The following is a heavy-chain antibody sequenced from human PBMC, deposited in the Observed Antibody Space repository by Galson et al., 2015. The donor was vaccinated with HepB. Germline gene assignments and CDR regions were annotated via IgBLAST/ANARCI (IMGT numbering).Heavy chain of an antibody. CDR1: GLIFRDYY. J-gene: IGHJ1*01. Sequence: SLRLSCAASGLIFRDYYMTWIRQAPGKGLEWVSYISGGGTYTNYADSVRGRFTISRDNAKNSLYLQINRLRVEDTAVYYCARGVLGKPFLYWGQGTLVTVPS. D-gene: IGHD4-23*01. CDR2: ISGGGTYT. CDR3: ARGVLGKPFLY. V-gene: IGHV3-11*06.